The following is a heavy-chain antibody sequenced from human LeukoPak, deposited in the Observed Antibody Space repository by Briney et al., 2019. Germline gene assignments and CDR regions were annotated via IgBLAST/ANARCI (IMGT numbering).Heavy chain of an antibody. D-gene: IGHD6-19*01. CDR1: GFTFSSYV. Sequence: GGSLRLSCAASGFTFSSYVMSWVRQAPGKGLEWVSGISGSGDGTYYADSVKGRFTISRDNSKNTLYLQMNSLRDDDTAVYYCAKDLFQGLVPRIFDYWGQGTLVTVSS. J-gene: IGHJ4*02. V-gene: IGHV3-23*01. CDR3: AKDLFQGLVPRIFDY. CDR2: ISGSGDGT.